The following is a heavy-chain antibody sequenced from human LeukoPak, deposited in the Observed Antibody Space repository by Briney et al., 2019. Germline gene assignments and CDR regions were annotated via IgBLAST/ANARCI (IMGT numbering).Heavy chain of an antibody. CDR1: GFTFSSYG. Sequence: GGSLRLSCAASGFTFSSYGMHWVRQAPGKGLEGVAVIWYDGSNKYYADSVKGRFTISRDNSKNTLYLQMNSLRAEDTAVYYCARDRDGSYDRGPRDAFDIWGQGTMVTVS. D-gene: IGHD1-26*01. J-gene: IGHJ3*02. CDR2: IWYDGSNK. V-gene: IGHV3-33*01. CDR3: ARDRDGSYDRGPRDAFDI.